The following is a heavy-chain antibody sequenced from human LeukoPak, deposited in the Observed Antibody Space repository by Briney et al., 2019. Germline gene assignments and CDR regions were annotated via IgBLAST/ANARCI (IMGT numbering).Heavy chain of an antibody. V-gene: IGHV4-31*03. J-gene: IGHJ3*02. CDR3: ATPYCGTISCLDVFDI. D-gene: IGHD2-21*01. CDR2: MYYSGST. CDR1: GVSISSDKYY. Sequence: SQTLSLTCTVSGVSISSDKYYWSWIRQRPGKGLEWIGYMYYSGSTSYNPSLKSRVSISLGTPKNQFSLKPTSVTAADTAVYYCATPYCGTISCLDVFDIWGQGTMVTVSS.